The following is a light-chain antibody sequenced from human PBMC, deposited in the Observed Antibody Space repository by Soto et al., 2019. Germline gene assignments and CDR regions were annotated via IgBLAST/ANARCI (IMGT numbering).Light chain of an antibody. Sequence: QSVLTQPPSRSGAPGQRVIISCTGSSSNIGAGYDVHWYQQLPGAAPQLLIFDNNYRPSGVPDRFSGSKSGTSAYLAITGLQSEDEAHYYCQSYDSSLTDSRVFGGGTKLTVL. CDR2: DNN. J-gene: IGLJ3*02. CDR1: SSNIGAGYD. CDR3: QSYDSSLTDSRV. V-gene: IGLV1-40*01.